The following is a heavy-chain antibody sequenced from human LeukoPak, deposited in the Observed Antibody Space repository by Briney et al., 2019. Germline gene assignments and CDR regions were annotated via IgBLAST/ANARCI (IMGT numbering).Heavy chain of an antibody. CDR3: ARGPLYGDYYMDV. V-gene: IGHV4-59*12. CDR2: IYYSGST. Sequence: PSETLSLTCTVSDGSISSYYWNWIRQSPGKGLEWIGYIYYSGSTNYNPSLKSRVTISVDTSKNQFSLKLSSVTAADTAVYYCARGPLYGDYYMDVWGKGTTATVSS. J-gene: IGHJ6*03. D-gene: IGHD4-17*01. CDR1: DGSISSYY.